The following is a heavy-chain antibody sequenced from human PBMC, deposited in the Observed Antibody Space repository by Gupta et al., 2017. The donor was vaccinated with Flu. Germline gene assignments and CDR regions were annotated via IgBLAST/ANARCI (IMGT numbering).Heavy chain of an antibody. Sequence: EVQLVESGGGLVKPGGSLRLSCAASGFTFSSYTMNWVRQAPGKGLEWVSSITGSSYIYYANSVAGRFTTSRDNAENSLYLQMNSLRAEDTAVYYCARSENYDYLWGSYELDHWGQGNLVTVSA. D-gene: IGHD3-16*01. V-gene: IGHV3-21*01. CDR3: ARSENYDYLWGSYELDH. CDR2: ITGSSYI. J-gene: IGHJ4*02. CDR1: GFTFSSYT.